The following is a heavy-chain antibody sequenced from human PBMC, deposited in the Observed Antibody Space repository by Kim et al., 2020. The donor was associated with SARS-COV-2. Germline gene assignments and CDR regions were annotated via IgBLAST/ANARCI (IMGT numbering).Heavy chain of an antibody. J-gene: IGHJ3*02. CDR1: GYTFTSYY. Sequence: ASVKVSCKAFGYTFTSYYMHWVRQAPGQGLEWMGLITPSGGSPSYAQKFQGRVTITRDTSTSTVYMELSSLRSEDTAVYYCAQTYYYDSSGPLGAFDIWGQGTMVTVSS. V-gene: IGHV1-46*03. CDR3: AQTYYYDSSGPLGAFDI. D-gene: IGHD3-22*01. CDR2: ITPSGGSP.